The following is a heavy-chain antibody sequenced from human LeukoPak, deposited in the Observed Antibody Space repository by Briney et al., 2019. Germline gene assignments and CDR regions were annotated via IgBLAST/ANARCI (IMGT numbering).Heavy chain of an antibody. CDR3: ARGDYSNYLGAFDI. V-gene: IGHV4-61*02. D-gene: IGHD4-11*01. J-gene: IGHJ3*02. CDR2: IYTSGST. CDR1: GGSISSGSYY. Sequence: SQTLSLTCTVSGGSISSGSYYWSWLRQPAGKGLEWIGRIYTSGSTNYNPSLKSRVTISVDTSKNQFSLKLSSVTAADTAVYYCARGDYSNYLGAFDIWGQGTMVTVSS.